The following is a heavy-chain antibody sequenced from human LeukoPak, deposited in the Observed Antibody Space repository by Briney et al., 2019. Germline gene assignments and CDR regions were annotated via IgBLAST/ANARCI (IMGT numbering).Heavy chain of an antibody. CDR2: IYPGDSDT. CDR3: ARTRGYCSSTSCYAIAFDI. J-gene: IGHJ3*02. CDR1: GYSFTSYW. D-gene: IGHD2-2*01. V-gene: IGHV5-51*01. Sequence: GESLKIFCKGSGYSFTSYWIGWVRQMPGKGLEWMGIIYPGDSDTRYSPSFQGQVTISAHKSISTAYLQWSSLKASDTAMYYCARTRGYCSSTSCYAIAFDIWGQGTMVTVSS.